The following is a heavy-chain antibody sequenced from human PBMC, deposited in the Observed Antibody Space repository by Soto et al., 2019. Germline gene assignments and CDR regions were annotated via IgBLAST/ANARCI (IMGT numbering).Heavy chain of an antibody. CDR2: MNPNSGNT. CDR3: ARGQSGYSSGWSPNDY. D-gene: IGHD6-19*01. V-gene: IGHV1-8*01. CDR1: GYTFTSYE. J-gene: IGHJ4*02. Sequence: QVQLVQSGAEVKKPGASVKVSCKASGYTFTSYEINWVRQATGQGLEWMGWMNPNSGNTGYAQKFPGRVTMTRNTSISTAYMERSRLRSEDTAVYYCARGQSGYSSGWSPNDYWGQGTLVTVSS.